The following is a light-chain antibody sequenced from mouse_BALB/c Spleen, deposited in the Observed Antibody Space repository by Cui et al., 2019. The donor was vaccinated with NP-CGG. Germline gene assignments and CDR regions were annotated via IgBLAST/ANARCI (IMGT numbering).Light chain of an antibody. J-gene: IGLJ1*01. CDR2: GTN. CDR3: ALWYSNHWV. V-gene: IGLV1*01. Sequence: QAVVTPESALTTSPGETVTLPCRPSTGAFTTSNYSNLVQEKPDHLFTGQIGGTNNRPPGVPARFSGSLIGDKAALTITGAQTEDEAIYFCALWYSNHWVFGGGTKLTVL. CDR1: TGAFTTSNY.